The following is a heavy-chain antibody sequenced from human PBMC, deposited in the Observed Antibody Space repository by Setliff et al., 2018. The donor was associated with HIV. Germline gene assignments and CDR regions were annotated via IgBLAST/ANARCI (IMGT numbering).Heavy chain of an antibody. CDR2: MDASSAAT. Sequence: ASVKVSCKASGYTFTSKQINWVRRAAGQGLEWLGWMDASSAATGYAQKLQGRVTLTRDTSITTAYMELSSLTSDDTAVYYCARGVGAAGDYWSQGTQVTVSS. J-gene: IGHJ4*02. V-gene: IGHV1-8*01. D-gene: IGHD1-26*01. CDR3: ARGVGAAGDY. CDR1: GYTFTSKQ.